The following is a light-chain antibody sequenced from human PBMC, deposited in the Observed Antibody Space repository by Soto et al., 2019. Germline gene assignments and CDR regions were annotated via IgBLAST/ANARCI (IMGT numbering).Light chain of an antibody. V-gene: IGKV1-9*01. CDR2: AAS. J-gene: IGKJ2*01. Sequence: DIQLTQSPSFLSASVGDRVTITCRASQGISSYLAWYQQKPGKAPKLLIYAASTLQSGVPSRFSGSGSGTEFTLTISSLQPEDFATYYCQQLNSYPPSYTFGKGTKLEIK. CDR1: QGISSY. CDR3: QQLNSYPPSYT.